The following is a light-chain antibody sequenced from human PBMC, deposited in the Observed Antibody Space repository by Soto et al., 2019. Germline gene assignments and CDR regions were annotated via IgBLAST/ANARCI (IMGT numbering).Light chain of an antibody. CDR1: QSVSSN. CDR3: QKYNNWTRT. V-gene: IGKV3-15*01. Sequence: EIVMTQSPATLSVSPGERATLSCRASQSVSSNLAWYQQKPGQAPRLLIHGASTRATGIPARFSGSWSGTGFNLTISSLQSEDFAVYYCQKYNNWTRTVGQGPKVELK. J-gene: IGKJ1*01. CDR2: GAS.